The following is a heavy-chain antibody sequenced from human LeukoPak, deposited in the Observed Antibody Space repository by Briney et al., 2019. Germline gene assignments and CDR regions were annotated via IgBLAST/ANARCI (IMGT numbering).Heavy chain of an antibody. CDR1: GFTVGSNY. CDR3: ARLSANSSAYFFDY. V-gene: IGHV3-66*04. J-gene: IGHJ4*02. D-gene: IGHD3-22*01. Sequence: GGSLRLSCAASGFTVGSNYMSWVRQAPGKGLEWVSIIYRGGSTNHADSVKGRFTISRDTSKNTLYLQMNSLRAEDTAVYYCARLSANSSAYFFDYWGQGTLVTVSS. CDR2: IYRGGST.